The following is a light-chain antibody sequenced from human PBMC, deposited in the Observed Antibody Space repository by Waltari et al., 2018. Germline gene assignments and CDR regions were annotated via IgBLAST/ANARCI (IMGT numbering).Light chain of an antibody. CDR2: DVS. CDR3: SSYISSSTLEL. J-gene: IGLJ2*01. CDR1: SSNVGGSNC. V-gene: IGLV2-14*03. Sequence: QSALTQPASVSASPGQAITITGTGTSSNVGGSNCVPLYQQHPGKAPKLMIFDVSNRPSGVSNRFSGSKSGNTASLTISGLQAEDEADYYCSSYISSSTLELFGGGTSLTVL.